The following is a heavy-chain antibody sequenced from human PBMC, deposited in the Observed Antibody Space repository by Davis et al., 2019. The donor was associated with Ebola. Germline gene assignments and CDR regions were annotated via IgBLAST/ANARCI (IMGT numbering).Heavy chain of an antibody. CDR3: AREMRGTADSH. J-gene: IGHJ4*02. CDR2: ISRDSSAK. D-gene: IGHD1/OR15-1a*01. Sequence: PGGSLKISCEASGFTFSSYGLHWVRQAPGQGLEWVAFISRDSSAKYYAQSVQGRFTISRDNAKNSLYLQMNSLRVEDTAMYYCAREMRGTADSHWGQGTLVTVSS. CDR1: GFTFSSYG. V-gene: IGHV3-48*04.